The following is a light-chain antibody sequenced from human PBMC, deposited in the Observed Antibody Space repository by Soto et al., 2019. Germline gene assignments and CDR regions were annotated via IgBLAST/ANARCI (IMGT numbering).Light chain of an antibody. Sequence: EIVLTQSPATLSLSPGERATLSCRASQSVSTFLACYQQKSGHAPRLLIYAASKRAPGIPARFSGSGSGTDFTVTISSLEREVFAVYYCQQRSNWIFTFGLGTKVHIE. CDR3: QQRSNWIFT. J-gene: IGKJ3*01. CDR2: AAS. V-gene: IGKV3-11*01. CDR1: QSVSTF.